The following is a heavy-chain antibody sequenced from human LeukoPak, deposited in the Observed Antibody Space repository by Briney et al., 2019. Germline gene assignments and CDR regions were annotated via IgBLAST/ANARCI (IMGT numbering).Heavy chain of an antibody. D-gene: IGHD2-8*01. CDR2: IQYDGSNE. CDR1: RFTFSRYG. J-gene: IGHJ6*03. V-gene: IGHV3-30*02. Sequence: PGGSLRLSCASSRFTFSRYGMHWVREAPGKGLEWVAYIQYDGSNEQYADSVKGRFSISRDSSKNILYLQMNSLRAEDTAVYYCAKDRCSNGVGCYYYYMDVWGKGTTVTVSS. CDR3: AKDRCSNGVGCYYYYMDV.